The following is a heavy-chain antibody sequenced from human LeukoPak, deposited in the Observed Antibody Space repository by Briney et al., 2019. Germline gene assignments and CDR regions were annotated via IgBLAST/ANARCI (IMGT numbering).Heavy chain of an antibody. CDR1: GFTFSTYS. CDR2: ISSSSSYI. D-gene: IGHD5-24*01. V-gene: IGHV3-21*01. CDR3: ARASNRLQLNLPFDY. J-gene: IGHJ4*02. Sequence: PGGSLRLPCAASGFTFSTYSMNWVRQAPGKGLEWVSSISSSSSYIYYADSVKGRFTISRDNSKNTLYLEMNSLRAEDTAVYYCARASNRLQLNLPFDYWGQGTLVTVSS.